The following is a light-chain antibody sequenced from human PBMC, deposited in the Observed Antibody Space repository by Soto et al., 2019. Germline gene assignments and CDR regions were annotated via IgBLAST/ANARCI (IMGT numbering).Light chain of an antibody. CDR1: QSVSSTY. J-gene: IGKJ1*01. Sequence: EIVLTQSPGTLSLSPGERATLSCRASQSVSSTYLAWYQQKPGQAPRLLIYGASSRATGTPDRFSGSGSGKDFTLTISRLEPEDFAVYYCQQYYGSPRTFGQGTKVEIK. CDR3: QQYYGSPRT. CDR2: GAS. V-gene: IGKV3-20*01.